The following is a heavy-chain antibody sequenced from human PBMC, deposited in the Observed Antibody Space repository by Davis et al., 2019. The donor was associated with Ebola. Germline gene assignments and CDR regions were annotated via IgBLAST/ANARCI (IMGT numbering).Heavy chain of an antibody. CDR3: AKDATVTLDY. CDR1: GFTFSNYW. CDR2: IKEDGSQQ. D-gene: IGHD4-17*01. V-gene: IGHV3-7*01. J-gene: IGHJ4*02. Sequence: GESLKISCAASGFTFSNYWMNWVRQAPGKGLEWIGQIKEDGSQQYYLDSLKGRFTISRDNAKNSLYLQMNSLRAEDTAVYYCAKDATVTLDYWGQGTLVTVSS.